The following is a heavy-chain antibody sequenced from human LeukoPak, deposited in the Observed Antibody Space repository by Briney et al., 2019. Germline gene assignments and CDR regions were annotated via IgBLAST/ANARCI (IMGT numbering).Heavy chain of an antibody. CDR2: IYYSGST. V-gene: IGHV4-59*08. D-gene: IGHD5/OR15-5a*01. CDR3: ARLVQKASGLYDYYYFMDV. CDR1: GGSVRGYY. J-gene: IGHJ6*04. Sequence: SETLSLTCTVSGGSVRGYYWTWIRQAPGKGLEFVAYIYYSGSTNYNPFLKSRVSTSLDTSTNQFSLSLTSVTATDTATYYCARLVQKASGLYDYYYFMDVWGSGTPVTVSS.